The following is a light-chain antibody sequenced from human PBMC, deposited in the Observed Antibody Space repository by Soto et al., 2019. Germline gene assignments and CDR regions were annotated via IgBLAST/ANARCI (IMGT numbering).Light chain of an antibody. V-gene: IGLV2-14*01. CDR1: NSDVGDYNL. CDR3: CSYATPRQ. J-gene: IGLJ3*02. CDR2: DVS. Sequence: QSALTQPASVSGSPGQSITISCSGTNSDVGDYNLVSWYQQRPGEAPKLVIFDVSNRPSGVSDRFSGSKSGNTASLTISGLQAEDEGDYYCCSYATPRQFGGGTKLTVL.